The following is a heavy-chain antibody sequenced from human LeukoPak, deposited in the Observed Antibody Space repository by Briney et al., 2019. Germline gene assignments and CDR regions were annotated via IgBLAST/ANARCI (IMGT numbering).Heavy chain of an antibody. J-gene: IGHJ4*02. CDR2: INHSGST. CDR1: GGSFSGYY. D-gene: IGHD6-6*01. CDR3: ARGSSSDY. V-gene: IGHV4-34*01. Sequence: SETLSLTCAVYGGSFSGYYWSWIRQPPGKGLEWIGEINHSGSTNYNPSLKSRVTISVDTSKNQFSLKLSSVTAADTAVYYCARGSSSDYWGQGTLVTVSS.